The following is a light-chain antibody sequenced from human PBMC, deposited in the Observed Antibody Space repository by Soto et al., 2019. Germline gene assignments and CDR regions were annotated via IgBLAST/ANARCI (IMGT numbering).Light chain of an antibody. V-gene: IGKV3-20*01. CDR2: GAS. Sequence: EIVLTQSPVTLPASLGGRSTLSRRASQSVTTKLAWYQQKPGQANRLVIFGASSRATGIPDRFSGSGSGTEFTLTISRLEPEDFAVYYCQKYGSSSWTVGQGTKVDIK. CDR1: QSVTTK. J-gene: IGKJ1*01. CDR3: QKYGSSSWT.